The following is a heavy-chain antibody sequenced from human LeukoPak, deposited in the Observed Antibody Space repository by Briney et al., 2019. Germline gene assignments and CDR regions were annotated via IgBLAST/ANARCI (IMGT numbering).Heavy chain of an antibody. J-gene: IGHJ1*01. CDR1: GFAFDEYS. Sequence: GGSLRLSCAASGFAFDEYSMHWVRQPPGKGLEWVSLITWDSGGTYYADSVKGRFTISRDNNKSSLYLQMNSLRAEDTAVYYCATYSSLNAREFQYWGQGTLVTVSS. V-gene: IGHV3-43*01. D-gene: IGHD3-22*01. CDR2: ITWDSGGT. CDR3: ATYSSLNAREFQY.